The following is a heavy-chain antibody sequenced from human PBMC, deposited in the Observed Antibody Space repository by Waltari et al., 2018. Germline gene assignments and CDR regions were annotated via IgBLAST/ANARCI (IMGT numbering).Heavy chain of an antibody. Sequence: QVQLVESGGGVVKPGRSLRLSCAGPGFRFRYWTINWVRPAPGKGLEWGAAMSYDGISTYYADSVKGRFTIGGDDSKNTVYLQINSLRPEDTAIYYCAREGGTSGYSGYFDYWGQGTLVTVSS. J-gene: IGHJ4*02. V-gene: IGHV3-30*01. CDR1: GFRFRYWT. CDR2: MSYDGIST. D-gene: IGHD2-15*01. CDR3: AREGGTSGYSGYFDY.